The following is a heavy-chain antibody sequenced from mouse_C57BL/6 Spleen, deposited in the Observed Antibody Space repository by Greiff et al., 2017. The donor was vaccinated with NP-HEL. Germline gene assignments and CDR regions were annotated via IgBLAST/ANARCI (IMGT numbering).Heavy chain of an antibody. V-gene: IGHV1-42*01. CDR1: GYSFTGYY. Sequence: VQLQQSGPELVKPGASVKISCKASGYSFTGYYMNWVKQSPEKSLEWIGEINPSTGGTTYIQKFKAKATLTVDKSSSTAYMQLKSLTSEDSAVYYCARWYYGSSYLDYWGQGTTLTVSS. CDR3: ARWYYGSSYLDY. D-gene: IGHD1-1*01. J-gene: IGHJ2*01. CDR2: INPSTGGT.